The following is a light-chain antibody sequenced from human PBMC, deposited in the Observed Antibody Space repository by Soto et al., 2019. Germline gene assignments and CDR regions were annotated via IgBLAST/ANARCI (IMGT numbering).Light chain of an antibody. CDR2: DVT. CDR1: SSDVGGYNY. V-gene: IGLV2-14*03. CDR3: SSYTTSTTLVV. J-gene: IGLJ2*01. Sequence: HSALTQPASVSGSPGQSITISCTGTSSDVGGYNYVSWYQQHPGKAPKLMIYDVTNRPSGVSNRFSGSKSGNTASLTISGLQAEDEATYHCSSYTTSTTLVVFGGGTKLTVL.